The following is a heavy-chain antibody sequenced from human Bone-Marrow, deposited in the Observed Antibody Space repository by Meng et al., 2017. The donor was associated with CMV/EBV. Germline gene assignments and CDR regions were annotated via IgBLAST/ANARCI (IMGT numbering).Heavy chain of an antibody. D-gene: IGHD1-26*01. V-gene: IGHV4-34*01. Sequence: QGHLRRWGAGLLKPAETLSLTCGGDGAPFSGYWSWVRQPPGKGLEWIGEITHSGSTNYNVSLKSRVTISIDTSKNQFSLKLSSVTATDTAVYYCAPGFRSWSGSYSSWGQGTLVTVSS. CDR3: APGFRSWSGSYSS. J-gene: IGHJ4*02. CDR1: GAPFSGY. CDR2: ITHSGST.